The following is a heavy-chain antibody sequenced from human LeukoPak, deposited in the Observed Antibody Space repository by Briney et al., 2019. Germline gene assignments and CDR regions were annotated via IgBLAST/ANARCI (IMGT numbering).Heavy chain of an antibody. CDR1: GGSISSSSYY. V-gene: IGHV4-39*01. CDR2: IYYSGST. CDR3: ARLNTWNDTGFDY. D-gene: IGHD1-20*01. Sequence: SETLSLTCTVSGGSISSSSYYWGWIRQPPGKGLEWIGSIYYSGSTYYNPSLKSRVTISVDTSKNQFSLKLSSVTAADTAVYYCARLNTWNDTGFDYWGQGTLVTVSS. J-gene: IGHJ4*02.